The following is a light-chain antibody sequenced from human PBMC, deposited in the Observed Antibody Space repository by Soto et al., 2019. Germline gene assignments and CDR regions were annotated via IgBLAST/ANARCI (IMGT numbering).Light chain of an antibody. J-gene: IGKJ5*01. Sequence: EIIMTQSPATLSASPGERVTLSCRASQGVGSTLAWYRQQPGQAPRLLIYDAYIRASGVPARFSGSGSGTEFTLTISGLQSEDFAVYYCQQRSNWPRTFGQGTRLEIK. CDR3: QQRSNWPRT. CDR2: DAY. V-gene: IGKV3-15*01. CDR1: QGVGST.